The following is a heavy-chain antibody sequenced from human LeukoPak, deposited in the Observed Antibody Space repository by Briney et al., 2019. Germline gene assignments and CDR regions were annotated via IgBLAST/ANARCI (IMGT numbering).Heavy chain of an antibody. D-gene: IGHD2-15*01. J-gene: IGHJ4*02. CDR3: ARGLRTKWYYFDY. Sequence: SETLSLTCAVYGGSFSGYYWSWIRQPPGKGLEWIGEINHSGSTNYNPSLKSRVTISVDTSKNQFSLKLSSVTAADTAVYYCARGLRTKWYYFDYWGQGTLVTVSS. CDR2: INHSGST. V-gene: IGHV4-34*01. CDR1: GGSFSGYY.